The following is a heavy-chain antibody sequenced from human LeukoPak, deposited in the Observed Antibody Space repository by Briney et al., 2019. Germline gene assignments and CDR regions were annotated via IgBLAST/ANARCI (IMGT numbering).Heavy chain of an antibody. CDR2: ISGSGGST. J-gene: IGHJ6*03. D-gene: IGHD3-10*01. Sequence: GGSLRLSCAASGFTFSSYAMSWVRQAPGKGLEWVSAISGSGGSTYYADSVKGRFTISRDNSKNTLYLQMNSLRAEDTAVYYCAKVEYGVWFGELSMGDYYYMDVWGKGTTVTVSS. CDR1: GFTFSSYA. V-gene: IGHV3-23*01. CDR3: AKVEYGVWFGELSMGDYYYMDV.